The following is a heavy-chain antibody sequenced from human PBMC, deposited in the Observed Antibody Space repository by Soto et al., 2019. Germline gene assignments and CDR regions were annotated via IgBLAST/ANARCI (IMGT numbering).Heavy chain of an antibody. V-gene: IGHV3-48*01. Sequence: EVQLVESGAGLVQPGGSLRLSCAASGFTFSSYSMNWVRQAPGKGLEWVSYISSSSSTIYYADSVKGRFTISRDNAKNSLYLQMNSLRAEDTAVYYCARKDDYGDYQAIDYWGQGTLVTVSS. D-gene: IGHD4-17*01. J-gene: IGHJ4*02. CDR3: ARKDDYGDYQAIDY. CDR2: ISSSSSTI. CDR1: GFTFSSYS.